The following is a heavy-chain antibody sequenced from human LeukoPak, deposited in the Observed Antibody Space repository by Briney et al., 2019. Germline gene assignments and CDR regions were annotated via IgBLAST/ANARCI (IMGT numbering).Heavy chain of an antibody. D-gene: IGHD5-18*01. J-gene: IGHJ4*02. V-gene: IGHV4-59*08. Sequence: SETLSLTCTVSGGSITDSYWSWIRQPPGKEMEWIGFIYYTGSAHYNPSLRGRVSLLVDTSKNQFSLRLFSVTAADTAVYYCAGGTYCYGYDYWGQGTLVTVSS. CDR3: AGGTYCYGYDY. CDR2: IYYTGSA. CDR1: GGSITDSY.